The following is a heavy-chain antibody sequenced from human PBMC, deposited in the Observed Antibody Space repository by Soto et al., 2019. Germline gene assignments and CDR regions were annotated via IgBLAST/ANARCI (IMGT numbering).Heavy chain of an antibody. D-gene: IGHD1-26*01. Sequence: SVKVSCKASGGTFSSYAISWVRQAPGQGLEWMGGIIPIFGTANYAQKFQGRVTITADESTSTAYMELSSLRSEDTAVYYCARVPTRLGIAGDDYWSQGTLVTVSS. CDR3: ARVPTRLGIAGDDY. CDR2: IIPIFGTA. CDR1: GGTFSSYA. J-gene: IGHJ4*02. V-gene: IGHV1-69*13.